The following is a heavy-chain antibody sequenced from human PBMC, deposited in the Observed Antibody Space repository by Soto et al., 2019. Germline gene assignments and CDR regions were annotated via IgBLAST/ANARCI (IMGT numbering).Heavy chain of an antibody. J-gene: IGHJ5*02. Sequence: EVQLVESGGGLVKPGGSLRLSCAASGFTFSSYSMNWVRQAPGKGLEWVSSISSSSSYIYYADSVKGRFTISRDNAKNSLYLQMNSLRAEDTAVYYCAREDSNYVEGLTGLDPWGQGTLVTVSS. V-gene: IGHV3-21*01. CDR1: GFTFSSYS. CDR3: AREDSNYVEGLTGLDP. CDR2: ISSSSSYI. D-gene: IGHD4-4*01.